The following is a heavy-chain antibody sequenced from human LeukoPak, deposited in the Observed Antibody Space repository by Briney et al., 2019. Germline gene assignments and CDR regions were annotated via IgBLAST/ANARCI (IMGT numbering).Heavy chain of an antibody. J-gene: IGHJ4*02. Sequence: GGSLRLSCAASGFTFSTYAMSWVRQAPGKGLEWVSVISGGGSSTYYADSVKGRFTISRDNSKNTLFLQMNSLRPEDTAVYYRAKGSSVWLGYFDYWGQGTLVTVSS. D-gene: IGHD5-12*01. CDR1: GFTFSTYA. V-gene: IGHV3-23*01. CDR3: AKGSSVWLGYFDY. CDR2: ISGGGSST.